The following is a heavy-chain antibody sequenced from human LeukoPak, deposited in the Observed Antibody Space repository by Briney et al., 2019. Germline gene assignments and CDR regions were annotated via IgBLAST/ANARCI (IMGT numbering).Heavy chain of an antibody. Sequence: GGSLRLSCAASGFTFSSYAMSWVRQAPGKGLEWVPAISGSGGSTYYADSVKGRFTISRDNSKNTLYLQMNSLRAEDTAVYYCARAWSSSWSEFDYWGQGTLVTVSS. V-gene: IGHV3-23*01. D-gene: IGHD6-13*01. CDR1: GFTFSSYA. CDR3: ARAWSSSWSEFDY. CDR2: ISGSGGST. J-gene: IGHJ4*02.